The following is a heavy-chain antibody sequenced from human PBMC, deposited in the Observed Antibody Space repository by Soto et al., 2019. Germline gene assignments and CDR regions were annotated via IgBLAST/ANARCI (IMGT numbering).Heavy chain of an antibody. Sequence: GESLKISCKGSGYSFTSYWISWVRQMPGKGLEWMGRIDPSDSYTNYSPSFQGHVTISADKSISTAYLQWSSLKASDTAMYYCASSIASRHYYYYGMHVCGQGTTVTVSS. CDR3: ASSIASRHYYYYGMHV. J-gene: IGHJ6*02. V-gene: IGHV5-10-1*01. D-gene: IGHD6-6*01. CDR2: IDPSDSYT. CDR1: GYSFTSYW.